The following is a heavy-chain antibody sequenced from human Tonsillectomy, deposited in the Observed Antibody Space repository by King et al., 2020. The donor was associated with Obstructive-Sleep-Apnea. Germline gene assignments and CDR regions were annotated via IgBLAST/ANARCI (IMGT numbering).Heavy chain of an antibody. V-gene: IGHV1-69*01. Sequence: QVQMVQSGAEVKKPGSSVKVSCKASGGTFSSYAISWVRQAPGQGLEWMGGIIPIFGTANYAQKFQGRVTITADESTSTAYMELSSLRSEDTAVYYCASAVSPMGQWPLSFDYWGQGTLVTVSS. CDR1: GGTFSSYA. CDR3: ASAVSPMGQWPLSFDY. D-gene: IGHD6-19*01. J-gene: IGHJ4*02. CDR2: IIPIFGTA.